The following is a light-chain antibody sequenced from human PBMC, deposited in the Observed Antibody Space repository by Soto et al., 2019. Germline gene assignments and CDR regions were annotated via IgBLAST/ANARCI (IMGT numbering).Light chain of an antibody. CDR2: AAS. J-gene: IGKJ1*01. Sequence: DIPMTQSPSSVSASIGDRVTITCRASQGISTWLAWYQQKPGKAPELLISAASYLQSGVPSRFSGSGSGTEFTLTIINLQPVDFATYYCQQSNSFPQTFGQGTKVEIK. CDR1: QGISTW. V-gene: IGKV1-12*01. CDR3: QQSNSFPQT.